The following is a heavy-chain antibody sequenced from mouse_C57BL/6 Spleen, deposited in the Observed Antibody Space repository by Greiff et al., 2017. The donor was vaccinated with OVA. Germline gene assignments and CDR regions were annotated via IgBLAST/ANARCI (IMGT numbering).Heavy chain of an antibody. V-gene: IGHV5-6*01. J-gene: IGHJ4*01. CDR2: ISSGGSYT. D-gene: IGHD2-2*01. CDR3: ARLAGGYDGEVYAMDY. CDR1: GFTFSSYG. Sequence: EVHLVESGGDLVKPGGSLKLSCAASGFTFSSYGMSWVRQTPDKRLEWVATISSGGSYTYYPDSVKGRFTISRDNAKNTLYLQMSSLKSEDTAMYYCARLAGGYDGEVYAMDYWGQGTSVTVSS.